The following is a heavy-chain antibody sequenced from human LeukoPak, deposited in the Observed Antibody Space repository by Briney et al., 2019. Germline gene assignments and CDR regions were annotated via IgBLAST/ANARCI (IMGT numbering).Heavy chain of an antibody. CDR3: ARVSRPWVTTASFDY. J-gene: IGHJ4*02. V-gene: IGHV1-18*01. CDR1: GYTFTSYG. D-gene: IGHD4-11*01. Sequence: AASVKVSCKASGYTFTSYGISWVRQAPGQGLEWMGWISAYNGNTNYAQKLQGRVTMTTDTSTSTAYMELRSLRSDDTAVYYCARVSRPWVTTASFDYWGQGTLVTVSS. CDR2: ISAYNGNT.